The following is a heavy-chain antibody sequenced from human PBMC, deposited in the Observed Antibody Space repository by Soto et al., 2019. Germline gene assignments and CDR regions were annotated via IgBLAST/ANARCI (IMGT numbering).Heavy chain of an antibody. J-gene: IGHJ4*01. V-gene: IGHV4-31*03. CDR3: ARGGYYYENSGQNAYDY. D-gene: IGHD3-22*01. CDR1: GGSISSGGYY. CDR2: IYYGGST. Sequence: SETLSLTCTVSGGSISSGGYYWSWVRQHPGKGLEWIGYIYYGGSTYYNPSLKSRATISGDTSKNQFSLKLSSVTAADTAVYYCARGGYYYENSGQNAYDYWGQGILVTVSS.